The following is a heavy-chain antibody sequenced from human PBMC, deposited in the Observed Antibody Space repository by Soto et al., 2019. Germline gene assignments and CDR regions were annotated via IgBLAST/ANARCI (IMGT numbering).Heavy chain of an antibody. V-gene: IGHV5-51*01. CDR1: GYSFTSYW. D-gene: IGHD5-18*01. CDR2: IYPGDSDT. CDR3: ARHLSDTAMNYYYYYYYMDV. Sequence: GESLKISCKGSGYSFTSYWIGWVRPMPGKGLEWMGIIYPGDSDTRYSPSFQGQVTISADKSISTAYLQWSSLKASDTAMYYCARHLSDTAMNYYYYYYYMDVWGKGTTVTVSS. J-gene: IGHJ6*03.